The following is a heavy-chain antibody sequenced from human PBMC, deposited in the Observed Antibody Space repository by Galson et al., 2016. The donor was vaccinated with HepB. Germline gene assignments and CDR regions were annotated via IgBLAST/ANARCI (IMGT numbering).Heavy chain of an antibody. V-gene: IGHV3-11*03. CDR2: ISISSSYT. J-gene: IGHJ3*02. CDR3: ARNRGYSGYDAFDI. D-gene: IGHD5-12*01. CDR1: GFTFSDYY. Sequence: SLRLSCAASGFTFSDYYMRWIRQAPGKGLEWVSYISISSSYTNYADSVKGRFTISRDNAKNSVYLQMNSLRAEDTAVYYCARNRGYSGYDAFDIWGQGTMVAVSS.